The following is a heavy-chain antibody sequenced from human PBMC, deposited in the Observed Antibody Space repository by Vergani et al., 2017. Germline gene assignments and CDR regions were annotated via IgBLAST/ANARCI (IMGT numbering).Heavy chain of an antibody. D-gene: IGHD2-15*01. CDR1: GFTFSTYS. V-gene: IGHV3-21*01. Sequence: EVQLVESGGGLVKPGGSLRLSCAASGFTFSTYSLNWVRQAPGKGLEWVSSISGSSIYIYYADSVKGRFTISRDNAKNSLYLQMNSLRAEDTAVYYCARDPGYCSGGGCYVEEGGDYWGQGTLVTVSS. CDR2: ISGSSIYI. CDR3: ARDPGYCSGGGCYVEEGGDY. J-gene: IGHJ4*02.